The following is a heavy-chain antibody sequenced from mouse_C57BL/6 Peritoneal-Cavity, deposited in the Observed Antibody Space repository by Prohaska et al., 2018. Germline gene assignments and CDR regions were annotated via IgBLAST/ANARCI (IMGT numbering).Heavy chain of an antibody. J-gene: IGHJ4*01. CDR3: ATPGGAMDY. CDR2: INPNNGGT. Sequence: KQSHGKSLEWIGDINPNNGGTSYNQKFKGKATLTVDKSSSTAYMELRSLKSEDSAVYYCATPGGAMDYWGQGTSVTVSS. V-gene: IGHV1-26*01.